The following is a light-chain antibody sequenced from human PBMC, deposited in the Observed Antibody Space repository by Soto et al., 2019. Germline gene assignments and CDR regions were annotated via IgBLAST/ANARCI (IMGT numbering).Light chain of an antibody. CDR3: QQRYNWQT. CDR2: DAS. Sequence: EIVLTQSPATLSLSPGERATLSCRASQSVSSYLAWYQQKPGQAPRLLIYDASHRAAGIPARFSGSGFGTDFTLTISSLEPEDFAVYYCQQRYNWQTFGQGTRLEIK. V-gene: IGKV3-11*01. J-gene: IGKJ5*01. CDR1: QSVSSY.